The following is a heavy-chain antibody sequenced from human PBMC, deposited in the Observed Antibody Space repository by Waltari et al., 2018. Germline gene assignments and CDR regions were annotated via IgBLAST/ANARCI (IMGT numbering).Heavy chain of an antibody. CDR2: ISYNAKNI. D-gene: IGHD3-22*01. CDR3: ARDYCDRTNCHGMDV. V-gene: IGHV3-30*04. CDR1: EVTFSSYA. J-gene: IGHJ6*02. Sequence: QVQLVESGGGVVQRGRSLVLSWEDSEVTFSSYAMHWVRQAPGKGLEWVAVISYNAKNIFYVDSVKGRFTISRDNSKKTLYMQMNSLRAEDTAVYYWARDYCDRTNCHGMDVWGQGTTVTVSS.